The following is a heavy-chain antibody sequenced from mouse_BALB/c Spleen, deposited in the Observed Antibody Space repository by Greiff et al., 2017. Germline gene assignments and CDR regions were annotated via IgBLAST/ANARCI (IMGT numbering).Heavy chain of an antibody. J-gene: IGHJ2*01. CDR1: GFSLTSYG. CDR2: IWGDGST. V-gene: IGHV2-3*01. CDR3: AKSFITTVVAKGYFDY. Sequence: QVHVKQSGPGLVAPSQSLSITCTVSGFSLTSYGVSWVRQPPGKGLEWLGVIWGDGSTNYHSALISRLSISKDNSKSQVFLKLNSLQTDDTATYYCAKSFITTVVAKGYFDYWGQGTTLTVSS. D-gene: IGHD1-1*01.